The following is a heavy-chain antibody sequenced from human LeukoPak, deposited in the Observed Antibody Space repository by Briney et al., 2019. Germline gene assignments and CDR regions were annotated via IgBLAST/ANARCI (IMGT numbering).Heavy chain of an antibody. CDR2: ISSSRSYI. Sequence: GGSLRLSCSASGFTFSSYSMNWVRQAPGKGLEWVSSISSSRSYIYYADSVKGRFTISRDNAKNSLYLQMNSLRAEDTAVYYCARGEYSSRGQGCWFDPWGQGTLVTVSS. CDR3: ARGEYSSRGQGCWFDP. D-gene: IGHD6-13*01. J-gene: IGHJ5*02. CDR1: GFTFSSYS. V-gene: IGHV3-21*01.